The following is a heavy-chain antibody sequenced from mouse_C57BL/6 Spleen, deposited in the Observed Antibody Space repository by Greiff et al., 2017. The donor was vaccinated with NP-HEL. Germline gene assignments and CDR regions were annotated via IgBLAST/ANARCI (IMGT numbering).Heavy chain of an antibody. D-gene: IGHD1-1*01. Sequence: EVQVVESGGGLVKPGGSLKLSCAASGFTFSDYGMHWVRQTPGKGLEWVAYISSGSSTIYYADTVKGRITISRDNAKNTLFLQMTSLRSEDTAMYYCARRYDYYAMDYWGQGTSVTVSS. J-gene: IGHJ4*01. V-gene: IGHV5-17*01. CDR3: ARRYDYYAMDY. CDR2: ISSGSSTI. CDR1: GFTFSDYG.